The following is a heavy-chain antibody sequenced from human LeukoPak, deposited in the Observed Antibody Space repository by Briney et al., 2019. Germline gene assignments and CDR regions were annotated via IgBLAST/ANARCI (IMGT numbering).Heavy chain of an antibody. V-gene: IGHV3-64D*09. Sequence: AGGSLRLSCSASGFTFSSYAMHWVRQAPGKGLEYFSAISGNGGSTYYVDSVKGRFTISRDNSKNTLYLQMSSLRAEDTAVYYCVKDQTVVVTALLSYWGQGTLVAVSS. CDR3: VKDQTVVVTALLSY. CDR1: GFTFSSYA. D-gene: IGHD2-21*02. J-gene: IGHJ4*02. CDR2: ISGNGGST.